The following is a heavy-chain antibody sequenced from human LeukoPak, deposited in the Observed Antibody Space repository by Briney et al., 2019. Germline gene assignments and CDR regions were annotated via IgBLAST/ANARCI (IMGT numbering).Heavy chain of an antibody. J-gene: IGHJ5*02. CDR1: GGSISSYY. CDR2: IYYSGST. CDR3: ARAKYCSSTSCYPWGNWFDP. Sequence: PSETLSLTCTVSGGSISSYYWSWIRQPPGKGLEWIGYIYYSGSTNYNPSLKSRVTISVDTSKNQFSLKLSSVTAADTAVYYCARAKYCSSTSCYPWGNWFDPWGQGTLVTVSS. D-gene: IGHD2-2*01. V-gene: IGHV4-59*08.